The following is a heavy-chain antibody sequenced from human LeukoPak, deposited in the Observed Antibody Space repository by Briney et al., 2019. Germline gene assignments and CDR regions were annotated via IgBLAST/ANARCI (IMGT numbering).Heavy chain of an antibody. J-gene: IGHJ4*02. V-gene: IGHV3-23*01. CDR3: AKDDAWLRFGE. CDR1: GFTFTKFW. Sequence: PGGSLRLSCEASGFTFTKFWMSWVRQAPGKGLQWVSAVSGSGAHTYYADSVKGRFTISRDNSKNMLYLEVISLTADDTAVYYCAKDDAWLRFGEWSQGTLVTVSS. CDR2: VSGSGAHT. D-gene: IGHD3-10*01.